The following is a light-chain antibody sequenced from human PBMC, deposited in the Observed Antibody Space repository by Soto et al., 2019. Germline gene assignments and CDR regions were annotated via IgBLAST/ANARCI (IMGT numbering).Light chain of an antibody. CDR2: SHD. Sequence: QSVLTQPPSVSGAPGQRVTISCTGSSSNFGAGYAVHWYHQLPGTAPKLLIYSHDQRPSGVPDRISASRSGTAASLAISGLRSEDEAFYYCAAWDDSLNAWVFGGGTKLTVL. V-gene: IGLV1-40*01. J-gene: IGLJ3*02. CDR1: SSNFGAGYA. CDR3: AAWDDSLNAWV.